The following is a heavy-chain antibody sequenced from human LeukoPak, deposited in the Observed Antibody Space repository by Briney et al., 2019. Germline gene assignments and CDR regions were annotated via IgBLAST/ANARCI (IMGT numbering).Heavy chain of an antibody. CDR3: AKALTLWSGYLPYDAFDI. V-gene: IGHV3-23*01. CDR1: GFTFTSYA. J-gene: IGHJ3*02. CDR2: VSGSGGTP. Sequence: PGGSLRLSCAASGFTFTSYAMSWVRQAPGKGLEWVSAVSGSGGTPYYADSVKGRFTISRDNSMNTLYLQMNSLRAEDTAVYYCAKALTLWSGYLPYDAFDIWGQGTMVTVSS. D-gene: IGHD3-3*01.